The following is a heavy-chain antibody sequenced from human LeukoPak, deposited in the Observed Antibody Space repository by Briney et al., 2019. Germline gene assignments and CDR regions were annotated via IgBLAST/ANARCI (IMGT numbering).Heavy chain of an antibody. V-gene: IGHV4-34*01. J-gene: IGHJ4*02. CDR3: ARFRDGYNSPSWDY. D-gene: IGHD5-24*01. CDR1: GGSFSGYY. Sequence: PSETLSLTCAVYGGSFSGYYWSWIRQPPGKGLEWIGEINHSGSTNYNPSLKSRVTISVDTSKNQFSLKLSSVTAADTAVYYCARFRDGYNSPSWDYWGQGTLVTVSP. CDR2: INHSGST.